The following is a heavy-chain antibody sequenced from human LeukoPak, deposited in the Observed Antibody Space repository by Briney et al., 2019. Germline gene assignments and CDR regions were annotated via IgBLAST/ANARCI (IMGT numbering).Heavy chain of an antibody. Sequence: GGSLRLSCAASGFTFSSYAMSGVRQAPGRGLEWVSAIIGSGGSPYYADSLKGRFTISRDNSKNTLYLQMNSLRAEDTAVYDCAKDGYRRSPIAAAGTGYWGQGTLVTVSS. V-gene: IGHV3-23*01. CDR3: AKDGYRRSPIAAAGTGY. CDR2: IIGSGGSP. J-gene: IGHJ4*02. D-gene: IGHD6-13*01. CDR1: GFTFSSYA.